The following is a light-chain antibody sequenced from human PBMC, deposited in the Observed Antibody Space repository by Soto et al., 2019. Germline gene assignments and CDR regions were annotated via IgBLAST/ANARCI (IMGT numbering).Light chain of an antibody. CDR2: GAS. J-gene: IGKJ2*01. CDR1: QSVSNY. V-gene: IGKV3-15*01. Sequence: EIVMTQSPATLSVSLGDRATLSCRASQSVSNYLAWYQQKPAQAPRLLIYGASTRATGIPARFSGSGSETDFTLTISSLQSEDFAVYYCQQYNSWPPSYTFGQGTKLEIK. CDR3: QQYNSWPPSYT.